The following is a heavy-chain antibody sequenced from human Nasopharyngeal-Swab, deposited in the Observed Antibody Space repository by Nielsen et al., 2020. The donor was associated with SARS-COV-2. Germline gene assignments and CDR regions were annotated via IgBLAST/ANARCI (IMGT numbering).Heavy chain of an antibody. V-gene: IGHV3-48*03. J-gene: IGHJ4*02. CDR2: ISGTASTI. CDR1: GFTFSTYE. Sequence: GESLKIFCAASGFTFSTYEMNWVRQTPGKGLEWVSYISGTASTIYYADSVKGRFTISRDNAKNSLYLHMNSLTAEDTAIYYCARVDLALSNYFDYWGQGTLVTVSS. D-gene: IGHD3-10*01. CDR3: ARVDLALSNYFDY.